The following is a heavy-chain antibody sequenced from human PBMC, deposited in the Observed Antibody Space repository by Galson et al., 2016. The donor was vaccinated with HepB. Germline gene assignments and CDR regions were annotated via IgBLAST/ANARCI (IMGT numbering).Heavy chain of an antibody. CDR1: GFSFSSYS. CDR3: ARNLFSGAGYSVDY. Sequence: LRLSCAASGFSFSSYSMNWVRQAPGKGLEWVSSISDTSDYIYHADSLKGRFTISRDNTKNLAFLQMDSLRAEDTAVYYCARNLFSGAGYSVDYWGQGTLVTVSS. CDR2: ISDTSDYI. D-gene: IGHD2-15*01. V-gene: IGHV3-21*01. J-gene: IGHJ4*02.